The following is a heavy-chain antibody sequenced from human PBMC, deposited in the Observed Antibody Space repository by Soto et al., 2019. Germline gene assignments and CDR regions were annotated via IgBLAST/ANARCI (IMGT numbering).Heavy chain of an antibody. CDR1: GFTFTDYA. J-gene: IGHJ4*02. V-gene: IGHV3-73*01. Sequence: PGGSLRLSCAASGFTFTDYAMSWVRQAPGKGLEWVSLIDASGGYATTYAASVKGRFTISRDDSKKTAYLQMNSLESEDTAVYYCSRDDSDWFFNWGRGTLVTVSS. CDR3: SRDDSDWFFN. D-gene: IGHD3-9*01. CDR2: IDASGGYAT.